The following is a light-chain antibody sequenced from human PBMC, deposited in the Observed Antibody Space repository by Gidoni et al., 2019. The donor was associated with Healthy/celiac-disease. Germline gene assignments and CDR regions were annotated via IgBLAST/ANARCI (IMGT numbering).Light chain of an antibody. Sequence: DLQMTQSPSALSASVGDSVTITCQASQSISSYLNWYHQQPGKAPKLLIYAASSLQSGVPSRFSCSGSWTDFTLTISSLQPEDFATYYCQQSYSTPAFGPETKVDIK. CDR2: AAS. CDR1: QSISSY. CDR3: QQSYSTPA. J-gene: IGKJ3*01. V-gene: IGKV1-39*01.